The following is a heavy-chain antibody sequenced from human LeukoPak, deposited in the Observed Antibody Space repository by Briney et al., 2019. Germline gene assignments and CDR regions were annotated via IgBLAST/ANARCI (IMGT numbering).Heavy chain of an antibody. J-gene: IGHJ6*03. CDR2: ISAYNGNT. Sequence: ASVKVSCKASGYTFTSYGISWVRQAPGQGLEWMGWISAYNGNTNYAQKLQGRVTMTTDTSTSTAYMELRSLRSDDTAVYYCARNAKGPPLRHYYYYYMDVWGKGTTVTISS. CDR3: ARNAKGPPLRHYYYYYMDV. CDR1: GYTFTSYG. V-gene: IGHV1-18*01.